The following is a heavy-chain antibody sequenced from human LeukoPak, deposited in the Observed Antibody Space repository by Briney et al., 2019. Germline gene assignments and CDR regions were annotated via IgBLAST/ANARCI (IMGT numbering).Heavy chain of an antibody. D-gene: IGHD6-13*01. CDR3: AKIARAGAGTGGGY. J-gene: IGHJ4*02. V-gene: IGHV3-30*04. CDR1: GFTFSSYA. Sequence: GRSLRLSCAASGFTFSSYAMHWVRQAPGKGLEWVAVISYDGSNKYYADSVKGRFTISRDNSKNTLYLQMNSLSAEDTAVYYCAKIARAGAGTGGGYWGQGTLVTVSS. CDR2: ISYDGSNK.